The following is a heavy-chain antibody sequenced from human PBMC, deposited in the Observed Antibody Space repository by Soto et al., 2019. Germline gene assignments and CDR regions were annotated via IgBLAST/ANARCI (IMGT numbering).Heavy chain of an antibody. J-gene: IGHJ5*02. CDR1: GGSISSGGYY. V-gene: IGHV4-39*01. D-gene: IGHD6-19*01. CDR3: ARHPSGFWFDP. CDR2: IYYSGST. Sequence: SETLSLTCTVSGGSISSGGYYWSWIRQHPGKGLEWIGSIYYSGSTYYNPSLKSRVTVSVDTSKNQFSLKLGSVTAADTALYHCARHPSGFWFDPWGQGTLVTVSS.